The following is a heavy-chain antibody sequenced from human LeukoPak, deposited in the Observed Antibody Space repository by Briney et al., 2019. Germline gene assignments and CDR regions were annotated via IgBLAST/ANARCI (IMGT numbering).Heavy chain of an antibody. J-gene: IGHJ4*02. Sequence: SETLSLTCTVSGGSVSSTEFYWGWIRQPPGKGLQWIGNNYYTGSTYYNPSLNSRVTMSVDTSQNQISLKMTSVTAADTAVYYCARLSKGRYFDYIFDYWGQGTLVTVSS. CDR2: NYYTGST. CDR1: GGSVSSTEFY. D-gene: IGHD3-9*01. CDR3: ARLSKGRYFDYIFDY. V-gene: IGHV4-39*01.